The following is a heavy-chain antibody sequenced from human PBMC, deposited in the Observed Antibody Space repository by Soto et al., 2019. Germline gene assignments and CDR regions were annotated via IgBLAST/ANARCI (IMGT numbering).Heavy chain of an antibody. CDR3: ARKRLLRLKHHFDI. D-gene: IGHD2-21*02. CDR2: MYYSGSS. CDR1: GGSTSDKSYF. J-gene: IGHJ4*02. Sequence: SETLSLTCAVSGGSTSDKSYFWGWVRQSPGKGLEWIGSMYYSGSSYYNPSLKSRVAISVDTSKNQFSLKLRSVTAADTAVYFCARKRLLRLKHHFDIWGQGNLVTVSS. V-gene: IGHV4-39*01.